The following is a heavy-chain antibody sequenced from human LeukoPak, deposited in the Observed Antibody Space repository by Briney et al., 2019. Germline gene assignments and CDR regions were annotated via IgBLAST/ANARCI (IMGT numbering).Heavy chain of an antibody. CDR2: ISGSGGST. V-gene: IGHV3-23*01. CDR1: GFTFSSYA. Sequence: GGSLRLSCAASGFTFSSYAISWVRQAPGKGLEWVSAISGSGGSTYYADSVKGRFTISRDNSKNTLYLQMNSLRAEDTAVYYCAKDRRKSSSSEYYYYMDVWGKGTTVTVSS. CDR3: AKDRRKSSSSEYYYYMDV. J-gene: IGHJ6*03. D-gene: IGHD6-6*01.